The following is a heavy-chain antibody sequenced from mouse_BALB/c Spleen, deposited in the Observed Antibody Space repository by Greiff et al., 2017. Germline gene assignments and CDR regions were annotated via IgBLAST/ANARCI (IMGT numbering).Heavy chain of an antibody. CDR1: GYSITSDYA. J-gene: IGHJ2*01. D-gene: IGHD3-2*01. CDR2: ISYSGST. Sequence: EVQRVESGPGLVKPSQSLSLTCTVTGYSITSDYAWNWIRQFPGNKLEWMGYISYSGSTSYNPSLKSRISITRDTSKNQFFLQLNSVTTEDTATYYCARDSSGWDYWGQGTTLTVSS. V-gene: IGHV3-2*02. CDR3: ARDSSGWDY.